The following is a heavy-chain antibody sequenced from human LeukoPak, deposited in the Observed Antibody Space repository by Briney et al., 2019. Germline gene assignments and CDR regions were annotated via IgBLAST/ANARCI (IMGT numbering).Heavy chain of an antibody. J-gene: IGHJ2*01. Sequence: SVKVSCKASGGTFGSYVISWVRQAPGQGLEWIGGIIPPFGTAHYAQKFQGRLTITADESTSTVYMEMSSLTSEDTAMYYCAKEGDTGLVTGYLNLWGRGTLVTVSA. D-gene: IGHD5-18*01. CDR2: IIPPFGTA. V-gene: IGHV1-69*01. CDR1: GGTFGSYV. CDR3: AKEGDTGLVTGYLNL.